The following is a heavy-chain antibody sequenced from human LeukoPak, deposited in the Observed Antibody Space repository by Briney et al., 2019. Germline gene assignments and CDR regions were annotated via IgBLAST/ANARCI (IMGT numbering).Heavy chain of an antibody. CDR3: ARGNMVRGSAMGY. CDR2: ISSSSSYI. J-gene: IGHJ4*02. D-gene: IGHD3-10*01. Sequence: PGGSLRLSCAAPGFTFSSYSMNWVRQAPGKGLEWVSSISSSSSYIYYADSVKGRFTISRDNAKNSLYLQMNSLRAEDTAVYYCARGNMVRGSAMGYWGQGTLVTVSS. CDR1: GFTFSSYS. V-gene: IGHV3-21*01.